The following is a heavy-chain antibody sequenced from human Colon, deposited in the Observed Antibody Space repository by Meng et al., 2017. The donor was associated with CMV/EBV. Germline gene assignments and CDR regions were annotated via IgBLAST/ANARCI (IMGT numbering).Heavy chain of an antibody. D-gene: IGHD1-1*01. J-gene: IGHJ6*02. Sequence: GGSLRLSCAASGFTFSTFAMGWVRQAPGKGLEWVSSIYYGGGATHYPDSVKGRFTISRDTSENTLYLQMNSLRAEDTAVYYCARALKPLGTRSGLDVWGQGTTVTVSS. CDR1: GFTFSTFA. CDR2: IYYGGGAT. V-gene: IGHV3-23*03. CDR3: ARALKPLGTRSGLDV.